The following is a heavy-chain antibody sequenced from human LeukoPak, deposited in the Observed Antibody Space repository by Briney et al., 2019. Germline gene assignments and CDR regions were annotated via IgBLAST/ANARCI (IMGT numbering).Heavy chain of an antibody. CDR3: ARGAYYDSSGYYPLFDY. CDR2: INHSGST. V-gene: IGHV4-34*01. Sequence: PSETLSLTCAVYGGSFNGYYWSWIRQPPGKGLEWIGEINHSGSTNYNPSLKSRVTISVDTSKNQFSLKLSSVTAADTAVYYCARGAYYDSSGYYPLFDYWGQGTLVTVSS. J-gene: IGHJ4*02. CDR1: GGSFNGYY. D-gene: IGHD3-22*01.